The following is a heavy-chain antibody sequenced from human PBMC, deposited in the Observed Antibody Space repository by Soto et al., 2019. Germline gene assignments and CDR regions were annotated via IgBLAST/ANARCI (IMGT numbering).Heavy chain of an antibody. CDR3: VSGGYFYYFDY. J-gene: IGHJ4*02. D-gene: IGHD3-22*01. V-gene: IGHV4-39*01. CDR2: IYYSGGT. CDR1: GGSISSSSYY. Sequence: SETLSLXCTVSGGSISSSSYYWGWIRQPPGKGLEWIGSIYYSGGTYYNPSLKSRVTISVDTSKNQFSLKLSSVTAADTAVYYCVSGGYFYYFDYWGQGTLVTVSS.